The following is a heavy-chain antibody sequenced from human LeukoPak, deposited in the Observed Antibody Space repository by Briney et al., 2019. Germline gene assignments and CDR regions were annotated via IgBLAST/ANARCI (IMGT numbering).Heavy chain of an antibody. V-gene: IGHV3-7*03. CDR2: IKQDGSEK. Sequence: GSLRLSCAASGFSFSSYWMNWVRPAPGKGLGWVANIKQDGSEKYYVDSVKGRFTISRDNAKNSLYLQMNSLRAEDTAVYYCASGGYSFFYWGQGTLVTVSS. CDR1: GFSFSSYW. D-gene: IGHD5-18*01. J-gene: IGHJ4*02. CDR3: ASGGYSFFY.